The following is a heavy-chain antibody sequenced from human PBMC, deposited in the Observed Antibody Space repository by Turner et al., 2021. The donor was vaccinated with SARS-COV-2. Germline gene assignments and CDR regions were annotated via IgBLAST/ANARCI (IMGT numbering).Heavy chain of an antibody. D-gene: IGHD5-18*01. CDR3: ARLMDTAMDYYGTDV. CDR1: GGSISSSSYY. Sequence: QLQLQESGPGLAKPSETLSLTCTVSGGSISSSSYYWGWIRQPPGKGLEWIGNIYYSGSAYYNPSLKSRVTISVDPSKNQFSLKLTSVTAAYTSVYYCARLMDTAMDYYGTDVWGQGTTVTVSS. V-gene: IGHV4-39*01. J-gene: IGHJ6*02. CDR2: IYYSGSA.